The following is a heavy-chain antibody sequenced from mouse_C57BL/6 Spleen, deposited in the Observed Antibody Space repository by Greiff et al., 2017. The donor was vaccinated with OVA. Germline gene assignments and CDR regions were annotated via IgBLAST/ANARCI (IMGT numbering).Heavy chain of an antibody. CDR1: GYSITSGYY. J-gene: IGHJ3*01. V-gene: IGHV3-6*01. CDR3: ARGGPYYYAPAWFAY. CDR2: ISYDGSN. D-gene: IGHD1-1*01. Sequence: EVKLMESGPGLVKPSQSLSLTCSVTGYSITSGYYWNWIRQFPGNKLEWMGYISYDGSNNYNPSLKNRISITRDTSKNQFFLKLNSVTTEDTATYYCARGGPYYYAPAWFAYWGQGTLVTVSA.